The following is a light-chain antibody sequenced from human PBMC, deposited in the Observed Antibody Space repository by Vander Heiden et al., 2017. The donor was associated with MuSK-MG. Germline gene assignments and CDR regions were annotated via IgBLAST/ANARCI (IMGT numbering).Light chain of an antibody. J-gene: IGKJ2*03. V-gene: IGKV1-12*01. Sequence: DIKTTQSPSSVSASVGDRVTITCRATRGISTWLAWYQQKPGKAPKLLIYAASSLQSGVPSRFSGSGSGTDFTLTISSLQPEDFATYYCQQADSFRYSFGQGTKLEIK. CDR2: AAS. CDR1: RGISTW. CDR3: QQADSFRYS.